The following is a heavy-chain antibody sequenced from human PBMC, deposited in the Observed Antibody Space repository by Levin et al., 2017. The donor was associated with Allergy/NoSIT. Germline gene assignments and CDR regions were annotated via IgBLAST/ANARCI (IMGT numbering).Heavy chain of an antibody. CDR2: MNPNSGGT. V-gene: IGHV1-2*02. J-gene: IGHJ6*02. CDR3: AREISEREPNSFYGMDV. D-gene: IGHD1-26*01. Sequence: GASVKVSCKASGYTFTTYYVLWVRQAPGQGLEWMGWMNPNSGGTNYAQKFQGRVTMTRDTSINTAYMELRRLTSDDTAVYYCAREISEREPNSFYGMDVWGQGTTVTVSS. CDR1: GYTFTTYY.